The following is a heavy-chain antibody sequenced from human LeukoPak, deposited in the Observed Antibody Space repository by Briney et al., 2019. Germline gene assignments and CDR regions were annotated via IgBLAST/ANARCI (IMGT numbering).Heavy chain of an antibody. CDR2: IKQDGSEK. J-gene: IGHJ4*02. CDR1: GFTLSSYW. CDR3: ARDQDDILTGYYFPDY. D-gene: IGHD3-9*01. V-gene: IGHV3-7*01. Sequence: PTGGSLRLSCAASGFTLSSYWMSWVRQAPGKGLEWVANIKQDGSEKYYVDSVKGRFTIFRDNAKNSLYLQMNSLRAEDTAVYYCARDQDDILTGYYFPDYWGQGTLVAVSS.